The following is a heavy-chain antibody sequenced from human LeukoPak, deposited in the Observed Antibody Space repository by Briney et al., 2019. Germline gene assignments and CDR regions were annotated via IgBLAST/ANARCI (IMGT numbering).Heavy chain of an antibody. J-gene: IGHJ4*02. CDR3: AKAFDYDFWSGSSTGGDY. D-gene: IGHD3-3*01. CDR2: ISGSGGST. V-gene: IGHV3-23*01. Sequence: GGSLRLSCAASGFTFSSYAMSWVRQAPGKGLEWVSAISGSGGSTHYADSVKGRFTISRDNSKNTLYLQMNSLRAEGTAVYYCAKAFDYDFWSGSSTGGDYWGQGTLVTVSS. CDR1: GFTFSSYA.